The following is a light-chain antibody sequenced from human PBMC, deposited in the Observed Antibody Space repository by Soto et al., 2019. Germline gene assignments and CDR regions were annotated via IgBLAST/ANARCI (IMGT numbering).Light chain of an antibody. CDR1: SSDVGYYNR. V-gene: IGLV2-18*01. Sequence: QSVLTQPPSVSGSPGQSVTISCTGTSSDVGYYNRVSWYQQPPGTAPKLLIYEVSNRPSGVPDRFSGSKSGNTASLTISGLQAEHEADYYFSLYTSSTFYVFGTGTKLTVL. CDR2: EVS. CDR3: SLYTSSTFYV. J-gene: IGLJ1*01.